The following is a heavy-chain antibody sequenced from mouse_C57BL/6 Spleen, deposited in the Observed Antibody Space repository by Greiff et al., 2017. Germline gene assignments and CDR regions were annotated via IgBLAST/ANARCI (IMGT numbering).Heavy chain of an antibody. CDR1: GYSITSGYY. D-gene: IGHD1-1*01. J-gene: IGHJ2*01. V-gene: IGHV3-6*01. CDR2: ISYDGSN. Sequence: ESGPGLVKPSQSLSLTCSVTGYSITSGYYWNWIRQFPGNKLEWMGYISYDGSNNYNPSLKNRISITRDTSKNQFFLKLNSVTTEDTATYYCAYYDGRGFDYWGQGTTLTVSS. CDR3: AYYDGRGFDY.